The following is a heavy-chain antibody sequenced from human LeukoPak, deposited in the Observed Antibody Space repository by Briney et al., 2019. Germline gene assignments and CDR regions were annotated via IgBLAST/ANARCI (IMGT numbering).Heavy chain of an antibody. CDR3: ARGIVGSIPFDY. J-gene: IGHJ4*02. CDR1: GFTVSSNY. CDR2: IYSGGTT. V-gene: IGHV3-66*01. Sequence: GGSLTLSCAASGFTVSSNYMSWVRQAPGKGLEWVSVIYSGGTTYYADSVKGRFTISRDNSKNTLYLQMNTLRAEDTAVYYCARGIVGSIPFDYWGQGTLVTVSA. D-gene: IGHD1-26*01.